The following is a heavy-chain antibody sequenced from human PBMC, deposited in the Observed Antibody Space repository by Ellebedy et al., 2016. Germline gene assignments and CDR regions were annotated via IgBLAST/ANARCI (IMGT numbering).Heavy chain of an antibody. CDR3: AKCRHSTGCLLDS. Sequence: GGSLRLSCAASGFTFSGFAMSWVRQAPGKGLEWVSTISSAGSPNYADSVRGRFTISRDSSKDTLYLEMDSLRADDMAIYYCAKCRHSTGCLLDSWGQGTLVTVSS. J-gene: IGHJ4*02. CDR1: GFTFSGFA. CDR2: ISSAGSP. D-gene: IGHD6-19*01. V-gene: IGHV3-23*01.